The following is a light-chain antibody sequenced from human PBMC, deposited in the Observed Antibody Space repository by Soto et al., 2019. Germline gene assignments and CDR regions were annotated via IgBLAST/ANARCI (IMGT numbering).Light chain of an antibody. V-gene: IGKV1-5*01. CDR1: QSISSW. Sequence: DIQMTQSPSTLSASVGERVTITCRASQSISSWLAWYQQKPGKAPKLLIYDASNLETGVPSRFSGSGSGTEFTLTISSLQPDDFATYYCQHYNSYSEAFGQGTKVDIK. CDR3: QHYNSYSEA. CDR2: DAS. J-gene: IGKJ1*01.